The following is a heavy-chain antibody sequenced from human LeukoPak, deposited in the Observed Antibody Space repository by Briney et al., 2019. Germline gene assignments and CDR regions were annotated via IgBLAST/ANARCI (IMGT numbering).Heavy chain of an antibody. Sequence: SEALSLTCAVYGGSFSGYYWSWIRQPPGKGLEWIGEINHSGSTNYNPSLKSRVTISVDTSKNQFSLKLSSVTAADTAVYYCARGGWAFDIWGQGTMVTVSS. CDR1: GGSFSGYY. D-gene: IGHD5-24*01. CDR3: ARGGWAFDI. V-gene: IGHV4-34*01. J-gene: IGHJ3*02. CDR2: INHSGST.